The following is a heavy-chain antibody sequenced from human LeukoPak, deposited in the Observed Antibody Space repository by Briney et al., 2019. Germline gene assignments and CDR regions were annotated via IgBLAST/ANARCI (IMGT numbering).Heavy chain of an antibody. CDR1: GYTFTGYY. Sequence: ASVKVSCKASGYTFTGYYMHWVRQAPGQGLEWMGWTNPNSGGTNYAQKFQGWVTMTRDTSISTAYMELSRLRSDDTAVYYCARSVAGTYGMDVWGQGTTVTVSS. D-gene: IGHD6-19*01. CDR2: TNPNSGGT. J-gene: IGHJ6*02. V-gene: IGHV1-2*04. CDR3: ARSVAGTYGMDV.